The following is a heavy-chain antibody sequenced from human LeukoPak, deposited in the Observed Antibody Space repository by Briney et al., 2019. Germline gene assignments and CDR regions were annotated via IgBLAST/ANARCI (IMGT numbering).Heavy chain of an antibody. D-gene: IGHD2-15*01. Sequence: SETLSLTCAGYGGSFSGYYWGWIRQPPGQGLEWIGELNHSGSTNYNPSLKSRVTISVDTSKNQFSLKLSPVTAADTAVYYCARDVVRWFDPWGQGTLVTVSS. CDR2: LNHSGST. V-gene: IGHV4-34*01. CDR1: GGSFSGYY. CDR3: ARDVVRWFDP. J-gene: IGHJ5*02.